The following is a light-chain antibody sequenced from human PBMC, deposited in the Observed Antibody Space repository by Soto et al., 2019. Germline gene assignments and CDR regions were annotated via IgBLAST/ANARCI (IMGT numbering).Light chain of an antibody. V-gene: IGKV3-20*01. CDR3: HQYGSSPLT. J-gene: IGKJ4*01. CDR2: GAS. CDR1: QSATSNY. Sequence: EIVLTQSPGTLSLSPGERATLSCRASQSATSNYLAWYQQKPGQAPRLLIYGASSGATGIPDRFSGSGSGTDFTLTISRLEPEDFAMYYCHQYGSSPLTFGGGTKVEIK.